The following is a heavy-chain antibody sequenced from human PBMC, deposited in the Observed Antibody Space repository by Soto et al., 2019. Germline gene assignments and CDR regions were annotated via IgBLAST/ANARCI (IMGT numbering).Heavy chain of an antibody. CDR2: FDPENGER. D-gene: IGHD6-19*01. CDR3: ATDHQWLGDYYYGMDV. Sequence: ASVKVSCKVSGYTLIELSMHCVRQAPGKGLEWMGRFDPENGERIYAQKFQGRVTMTEDTSTDTAYMELSSLRSEDTAVYYCATDHQWLGDYYYGMDVWGQGTTVTVS. J-gene: IGHJ6*02. CDR1: GYTLIELS. V-gene: IGHV1-24*01.